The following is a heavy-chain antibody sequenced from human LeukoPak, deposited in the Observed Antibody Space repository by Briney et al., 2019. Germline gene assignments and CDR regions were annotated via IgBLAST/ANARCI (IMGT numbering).Heavy chain of an antibody. Sequence: SETLSLTCTVSGGSISSYYWSWIRQPPGKGLEWIGYIYYSGSTNYNPSLKSRVTISVDTSKNQFSLKLSSVTAADTAVYYCARTPYYDFYYYYGMDVWGQGTTVTVSS. CDR3: ARTPYYDFYYYYGMDV. CDR2: IYYSGST. J-gene: IGHJ6*02. V-gene: IGHV4-59*12. D-gene: IGHD3-3*01. CDR1: GGSISSYY.